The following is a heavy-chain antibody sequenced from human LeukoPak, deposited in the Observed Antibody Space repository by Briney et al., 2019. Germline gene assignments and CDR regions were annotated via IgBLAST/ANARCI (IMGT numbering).Heavy chain of an antibody. CDR2: ISGSGGST. D-gene: IGHD3-3*01. CDR1: GFTFSSYA. J-gene: IGHJ4*02. CDR3: ARHPLDTYYDFWSGGEYYFDY. Sequence: GGSLRLSCAASGFTFSSYAMSWVRQAPGKGLEWVSAISGSGGSTYYADSVKGRFTISRDNSKNTLYLQMNSLRAEDTAVYYCARHPLDTYYDFWSGGEYYFDYWGQGTQVTVSS. V-gene: IGHV3-23*01.